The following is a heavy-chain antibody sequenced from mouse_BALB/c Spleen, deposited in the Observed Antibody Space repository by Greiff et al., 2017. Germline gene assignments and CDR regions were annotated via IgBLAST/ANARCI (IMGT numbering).Heavy chain of an antibody. CDR2: ISSGGSYT. CDR3: ARHGYDY. V-gene: IGHV5-6*01. D-gene: IGHD2-2*01. Sequence: EVQRVESGGGLVQPGGSRKLSCAASGFTFSSYGMSWVRQTPDKRLEWVATISSGGSYTYYPDSVKGRFTISRDNAKNTLYLQMSSLKSEDTAMYYCARHGYDYWGQGTTLTVSS. CDR1: GFTFSSYG. J-gene: IGHJ2*01.